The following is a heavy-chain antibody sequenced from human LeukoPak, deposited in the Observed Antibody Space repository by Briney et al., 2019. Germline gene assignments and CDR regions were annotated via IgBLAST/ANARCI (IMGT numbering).Heavy chain of an antibody. Sequence: SETLSLTCTVSGGSISGHYWSWIRQPPGKGLEWTGYIYYSGSTNYNPSLKSQVTISVDTSKNQFSLKLSSVTAADTAVYYCARLSGSPSKFDYWGQGTLVTVFS. J-gene: IGHJ4*02. CDR2: IYYSGST. CDR3: ARLSGSPSKFDY. D-gene: IGHD1-26*01. CDR1: GGSISGHY. V-gene: IGHV4-59*08.